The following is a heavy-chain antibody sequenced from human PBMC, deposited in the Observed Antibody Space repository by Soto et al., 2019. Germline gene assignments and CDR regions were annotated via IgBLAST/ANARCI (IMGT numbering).Heavy chain of an antibody. J-gene: IGHJ5*02. D-gene: IGHD3-16*01. V-gene: IGHV4-4*02. CDR1: GDPINNTYW. CDR2: IYHTGGR. Sequence: PSETLSLTCFVSGDPINNTYWWSWVRQAPEKGLEWIGEIYHTGGRSYMPSLRGRITLSVDTAKNQFSLKLNSVTAADTAVYYCARIPVDTYMIYWSDPWGQGTQVTVSS. CDR3: ARIPVDTYMIYWSDP.